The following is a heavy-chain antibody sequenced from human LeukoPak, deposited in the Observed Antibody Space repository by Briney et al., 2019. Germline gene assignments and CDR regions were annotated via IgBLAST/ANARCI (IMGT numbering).Heavy chain of an antibody. V-gene: IGHV3-7*01. CDR3: AKDKGNYFDY. CDR1: GFTFSTYW. CDR2: INQDGSEK. Sequence: GGSLSLSCAASGFTFSTYWMSWVRQAPGKGLEWVANINQDGSEKYCVDSVKGRFTISRDNSKNTLYLQMNSLRAEDTAVYYCAKDKGNYFDYWGQGTLVTVSS. J-gene: IGHJ4*02.